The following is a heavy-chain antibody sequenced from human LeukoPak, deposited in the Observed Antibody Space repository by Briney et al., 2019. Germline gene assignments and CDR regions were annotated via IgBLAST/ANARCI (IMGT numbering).Heavy chain of an antibody. CDR1: GYSFTSYW. J-gene: IGHJ3*02. V-gene: IGHV5-51*01. Sequence: GESLKISCKGSGYSFTSYWIGWVRHMPGKGLECMGIIYPVDSDTRYSPSFQGQVTIADDKSISTAYLQWSSLKASDTAIYYCARPSDIAATGTEAFDIWGQGTMVTVSS. D-gene: IGHD6-13*01. CDR3: ARPSDIAATGTEAFDI. CDR2: IYPVDSDT.